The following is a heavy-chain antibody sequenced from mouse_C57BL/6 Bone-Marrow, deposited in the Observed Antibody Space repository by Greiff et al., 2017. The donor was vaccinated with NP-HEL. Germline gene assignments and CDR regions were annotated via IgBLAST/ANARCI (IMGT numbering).Heavy chain of an antibody. CDR3: VRRGSGYFDV. CDR1: GFSFNTYA. D-gene: IGHD1-1*02. V-gene: IGHV10-1*01. J-gene: IGHJ1*03. CDR2: IRSKSNNYAT. Sequence: EVHLVESGGGLVQPKGSLKLSCAASGFSFNTYAMNWVRQAPGKGLEWVARIRSKSNNYATYYADSVKDRFTISRDDSESMLYLQMNNLKTEDTAMYYCVRRGSGYFDVWGTGTTVTVSS.